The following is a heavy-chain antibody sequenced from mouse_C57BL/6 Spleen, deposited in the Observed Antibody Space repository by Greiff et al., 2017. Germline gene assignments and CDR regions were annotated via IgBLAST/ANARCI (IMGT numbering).Heavy chain of an antibody. D-gene: IGHD2-1*01. CDR2: ISSGSSTL. V-gene: IGHV5-17*01. Sequence: EVQGVESGGGLVKPGGSLTLSCAASGFTFSDYGMHWVRQAPEKGLECVAYISSGSSTLYSADTVKGRFTISRDNAKNTLFLQMTSLRSEDTAMYYCARPGTYGNGGYFDVWGTGARVTVSS. CDR3: ARPGTYGNGGYFDV. CDR1: GFTFSDYG. J-gene: IGHJ1*03.